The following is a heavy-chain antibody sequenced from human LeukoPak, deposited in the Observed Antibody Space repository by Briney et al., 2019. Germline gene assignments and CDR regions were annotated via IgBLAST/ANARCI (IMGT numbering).Heavy chain of an antibody. Sequence: GGSLRLSCAASGFTFSDYYMSWIRQAPGKGLEWVSYISSSGSTIYYADSVKGRFTISRDNAKNSLYLQMNSLRAEDTAVYYCARDRGIAARDYYYGMDVWGQGTTVTVSS. J-gene: IGHJ6*02. CDR1: GFTFSDYY. D-gene: IGHD6-6*01. CDR2: ISSSGSTI. CDR3: ARDRGIAARDYYYGMDV. V-gene: IGHV3-11*01.